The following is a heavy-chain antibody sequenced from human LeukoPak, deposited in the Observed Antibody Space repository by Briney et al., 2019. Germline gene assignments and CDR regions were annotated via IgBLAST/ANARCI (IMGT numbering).Heavy chain of an antibody. CDR2: ISGSGGST. D-gene: IGHD2-15*01. J-gene: IGHJ4*02. V-gene: IGHV3-23*01. Sequence: GGSLRLSCAASGFTFSSYAMSWVRQAPGKGREWVSAISGSGGSTYYADSVKGRFTVSRDNSKNTLYLQMNSLRAEDTAVYYCAKMGSGGSSQGFFDYWGQGTLVTVSS. CDR1: GFTFSSYA. CDR3: AKMGSGGSSQGFFDY.